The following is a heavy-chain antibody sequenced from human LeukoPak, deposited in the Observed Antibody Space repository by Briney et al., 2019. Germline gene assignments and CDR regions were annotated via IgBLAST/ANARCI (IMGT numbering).Heavy chain of an antibody. CDR3: ARDGPIGP. CDR2: IYSSGTT. V-gene: IGHV4-59*01. J-gene: IGHJ4*02. D-gene: IGHD2-15*01. CDR1: GGSIRTYH. Sequence: SETLSLTCTVTGGSIRTYHWSWFRQPPGKGLEWIGYIYSSGTTNYNPSLKSRVTISVDTSKNQFSLKLSSVTAADTAVYYCARDGPIGPWGQGTLVTVSS.